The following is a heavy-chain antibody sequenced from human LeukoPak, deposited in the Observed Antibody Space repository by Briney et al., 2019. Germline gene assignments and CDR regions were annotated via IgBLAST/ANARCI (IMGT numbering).Heavy chain of an antibody. J-gene: IGHJ4*02. V-gene: IGHV3-23*01. CDR3: AKDRAQVWFGESPFPFDY. Sequence: PGGSLRLSCAASGFTFSSYAMSWVRQAPGKGLEWVSAISGSGGSTYYADSVKGRFTISRDNSKNTLYLQMNSLRAEDTAVYYCAKDRAQVWFGESPFPFDYWGQGALVTVSS. D-gene: IGHD3-10*01. CDR1: GFTFSSYA. CDR2: ISGSGGST.